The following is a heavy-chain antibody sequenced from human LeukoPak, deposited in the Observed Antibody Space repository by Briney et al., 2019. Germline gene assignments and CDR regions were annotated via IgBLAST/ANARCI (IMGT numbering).Heavy chain of an antibody. CDR1: GFTFSSYA. J-gene: IGHJ6*02. CDR2: ISGSGGST. D-gene: IGHD3-9*01. V-gene: IGHV3-23*01. Sequence: GGSLRLSCAASGFTFSSYAMSWVRQAPGKGLEWVSAISGSGGSTYHADSVKGRFTISRDNSKNTLYLQMNSLRAEDTAVYYCAKHRKGSSYYDILTAQYYYYGMDVWGQGTTVTVSS. CDR3: AKHRKGSSYYDILTAQYYYYGMDV.